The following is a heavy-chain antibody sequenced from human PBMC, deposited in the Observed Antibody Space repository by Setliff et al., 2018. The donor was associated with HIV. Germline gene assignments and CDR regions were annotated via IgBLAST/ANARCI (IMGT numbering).Heavy chain of an antibody. V-gene: IGHV5-51*01. J-gene: IGHJ2*01. D-gene: IGHD4-17*01. CDR1: GYSFTTYW. CDR2: IYPGDSDT. Sequence: GESLKISCKGSGYSFTTYWIGWVRQMPGKGLEWMGIIYPGDSDTRYSPSFQGQVTTSADKSISTAYLQWTSLRAEDTAVYYCARSNLRRYGDPDWYFDLWGRGTLVTVSS. CDR3: ARSNLRRYGDPDWYFDL.